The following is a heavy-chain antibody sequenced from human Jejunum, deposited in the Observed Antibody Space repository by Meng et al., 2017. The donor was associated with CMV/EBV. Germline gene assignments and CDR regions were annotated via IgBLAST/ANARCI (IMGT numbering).Heavy chain of an antibody. J-gene: IGHJ4*02. CDR2: ISGSGGGGGT. V-gene: IGHV3-23*01. D-gene: IGHD2-2*01. CDR1: YA. CDR3: AKADLGYCSGTICYRFDY. Sequence: YAMSWVRQTPGKGLEWVSAISGSGGGGGTYYADSVKGRCTISRDNSKSTLYLQMNSLRAEDTAVYYCAKADLGYCSGTICYRFDYWGQGTLVTVSS.